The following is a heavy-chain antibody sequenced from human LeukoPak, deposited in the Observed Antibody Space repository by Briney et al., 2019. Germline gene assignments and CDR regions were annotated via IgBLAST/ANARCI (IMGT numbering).Heavy chain of an antibody. J-gene: IGHJ4*02. D-gene: IGHD3-10*01. CDR3: ATNTMVRGVIRYYFDY. Sequence: ASVKVSCKVSGHTLTELSMHWVRQAPGKGLEWMGGFDPEDGETIYAQKFQGRVTMTEDTSTDTAYMELSSLRSEDTAVYYCATNTMVRGVIRYYFDYWGQGTLATVSS. V-gene: IGHV1-24*01. CDR2: FDPEDGET. CDR1: GHTLTELS.